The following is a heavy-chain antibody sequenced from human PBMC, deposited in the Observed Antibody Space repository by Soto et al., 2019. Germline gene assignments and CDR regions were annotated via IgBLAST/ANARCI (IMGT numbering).Heavy chain of an antibody. D-gene: IGHD5-18*01. CDR2: IYYSGST. CDR3: GYSRSYFDY. J-gene: IGHJ4*02. V-gene: IGHV4-59*01. Sequence: SETLSLTCTVSGGSTSSYYWSWIRQPPGKGLEWIGYIYYSGSTDYSPSLKSRVTMSIDTSQNQVSLKLTSVTTARQRTYSSGYSRSYFDYWGQGILVTVSS. CDR1: GGSTSSYY.